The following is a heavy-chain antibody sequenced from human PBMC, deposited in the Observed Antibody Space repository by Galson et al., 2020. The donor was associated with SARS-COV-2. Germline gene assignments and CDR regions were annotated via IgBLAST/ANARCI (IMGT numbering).Heavy chain of an antibody. CDR1: GGSISSSRYY. J-gene: IGHJ6*02. CDR2: IYYSGST. Sequence: SETLSLTCTVSGGSISSSRYYWGWIRQPPGKGLEWIGSIYYSGSTYYNPSLKSRVTISVDTSKNQFSLKLSSVTAADTAVYYFARVRVLGWLGAGVGVYFGCQGSTVVFS. V-gene: IGHV4-39*01. CDR3: ARVRVLGWLGAGVGVYF. D-gene: IGHD3-3*01.